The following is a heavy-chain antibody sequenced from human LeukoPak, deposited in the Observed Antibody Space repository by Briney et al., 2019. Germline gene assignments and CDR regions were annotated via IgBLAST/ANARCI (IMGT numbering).Heavy chain of an antibody. CDR1: GSTFGSYW. V-gene: IGHV3-7*05. CDR3: AKSQNRAFDI. Sequence: GGSLRLSCAASGSTFGSYWMSWVRQAPGKGLEWLANIKEDGSDKNYMGSVKGRFTISRDNAKNSLFLQMNSLRAEDTAVYYCAKSQNRAFDIWGQGTMVTVSS. CDR2: IKEDGSDK. D-gene: IGHD2/OR15-2a*01. J-gene: IGHJ3*02.